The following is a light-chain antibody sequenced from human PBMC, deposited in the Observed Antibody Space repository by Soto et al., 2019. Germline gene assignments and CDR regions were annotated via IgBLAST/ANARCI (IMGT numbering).Light chain of an antibody. CDR3: SSYTSSSTLYV. Sequence: QYALTQPASVSGSPGQSITISCTGTSSDVGGYDYVSWYQQHPGKAPKLMIYDVSSRPSGVSTRFSGSKSGNTASLTISGLQAEDEADYYCSSYTSSSTLYVFGTGTKLTVL. CDR1: SSDVGGYDY. J-gene: IGLJ1*01. CDR2: DVS. V-gene: IGLV2-14*01.